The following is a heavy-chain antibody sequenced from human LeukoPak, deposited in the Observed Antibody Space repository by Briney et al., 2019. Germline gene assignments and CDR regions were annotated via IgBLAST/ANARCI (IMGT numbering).Heavy chain of an antibody. CDR1: GGTFSSYA. CDR2: IIPIFGTA. Sequence: GASVKVSCKASGGTFSSYAISWVRQAPGQGLEWMGGIIPIFGTANYAQKFQGRVTITTDESTSTAYMELSSLRSEDTAVYYCARPATWDSSGYYPFDYWGQGTLVTVSS. V-gene: IGHV1-69*05. J-gene: IGHJ4*02. CDR3: ARPATWDSSGYYPFDY. D-gene: IGHD3-22*01.